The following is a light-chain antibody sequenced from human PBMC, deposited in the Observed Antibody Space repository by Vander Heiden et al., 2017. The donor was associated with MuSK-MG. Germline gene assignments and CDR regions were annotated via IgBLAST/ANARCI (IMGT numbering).Light chain of an antibody. CDR1: QSVSSNF. CDR2: GAS. Sequence: DIVLTQSPGTLSLSPGERATLSCRASQSVSSNFLAWYQQRPGQSPRLLIYGASIRATGIPERISGSGSGTDFTLTISRLEPEDFAVYYCQQYGNSPVTFGQGTRLEIK. J-gene: IGKJ5*01. CDR3: QQYGNSPVT. V-gene: IGKV3-20*01.